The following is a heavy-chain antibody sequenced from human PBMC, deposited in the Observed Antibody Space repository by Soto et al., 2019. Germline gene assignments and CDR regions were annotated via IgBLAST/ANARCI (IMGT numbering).Heavy chain of an antibody. D-gene: IGHD6-6*01. J-gene: IGHJ4*02. Sequence: GGSLRLSCAASGFTFRNYAMTWVRQATGQGLEYVSSITENGANTYYADSVKGRFAISRDNSKNTLYLQMNSLRAEDTAVYYCAKGVLDRGVDSWGQGTLVTVSS. CDR3: AKGVLDRGVDS. CDR2: ITENGANT. V-gene: IGHV3-23*01. CDR1: GFTFRNYA.